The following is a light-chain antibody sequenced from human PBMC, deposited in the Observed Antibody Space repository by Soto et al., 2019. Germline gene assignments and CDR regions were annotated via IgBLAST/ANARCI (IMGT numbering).Light chain of an antibody. CDR3: CSYAGGITFDWM. V-gene: IGLV2-23*03. Sequence: QSALTQPASVSGSPGQSITISCTGISSDVGSYNLVSWYQQHPGKAPQLMIYEGIKRPSGVSDRFSASESGNTASLTISGLQAEDEADYYCCSYAGGITFDWMFGGGTKLTVL. CDR1: SSDVGSYNL. J-gene: IGLJ3*02. CDR2: EGI.